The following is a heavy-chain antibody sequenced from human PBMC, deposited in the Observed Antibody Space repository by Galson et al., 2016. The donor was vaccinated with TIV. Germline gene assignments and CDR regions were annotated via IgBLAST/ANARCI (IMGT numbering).Heavy chain of an antibody. J-gene: IGHJ4*02. Sequence: LRLSCAASGFTFSSYPMNWVRQAPGKGLEWVAVISYDGSNRADSVKGRFTISRDKSKNTLFLQMDSLRADDTAVYYCARTLTSYYFDYWGRGTLVTVSS. CDR2: ISYDGSN. CDR1: GFTFSSYP. V-gene: IGHV3-30-3*01. CDR3: ARTLTSYYFDY. D-gene: IGHD1-20*01.